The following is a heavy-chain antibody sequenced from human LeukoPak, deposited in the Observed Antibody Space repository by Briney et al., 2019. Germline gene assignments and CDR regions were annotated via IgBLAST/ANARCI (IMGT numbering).Heavy chain of an antibody. CDR3: ARDEISGSYFFVY. J-gene: IGHJ4*02. D-gene: IGHD1-26*01. CDR2: INPNSGGT. V-gene: IGHV1-2*02. Sequence: GASVKVSCKASGYTFTGYYMHWVRQAPGQGLEWMGWINPNSGGTNYAQKFQGRVTMTRDTSISTAYMELSRLRSDDTAVYYCARDEISGSYFFVYWGQGTLVTVSS. CDR1: GYTFTGYY.